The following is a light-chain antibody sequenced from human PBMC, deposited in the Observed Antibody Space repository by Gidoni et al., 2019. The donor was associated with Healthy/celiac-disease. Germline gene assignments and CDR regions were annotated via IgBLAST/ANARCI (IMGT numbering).Light chain of an antibody. J-gene: IGKJ2*01. CDR3: QQYGSSPPKYT. CDR1: QRVSSSY. Sequence: EIVLTQSPGTLSLSPGERATLSCRASQRVSSSYLAWYQQKPGQAPRLLIYGGSSRATGIPDRFSGSGSGTDFTLNISRLEPEDFAVYYCQQYGSSPPKYTFGQGTRLEIK. V-gene: IGKV3-20*01. CDR2: GGS.